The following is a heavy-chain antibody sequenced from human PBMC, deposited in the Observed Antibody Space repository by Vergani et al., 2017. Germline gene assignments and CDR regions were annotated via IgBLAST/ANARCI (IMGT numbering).Heavy chain of an antibody. J-gene: IGHJ4*02. V-gene: IGHV3-23*01. D-gene: IGHD3-16*01. CDR3: AKNLESGAYRGGNFDY. CDR1: GFSFDNHA. CDR2: ITVKGDHT. Sequence: EVQLLESGGGLVQPGGSLRLSCEASGFSFDNHAMSWVRQAPGKGLEWVSGITVKGDHTYYGDSVKGRFTISRDNSRNTLYLQLNSLRPEDTAVYYCAKNLESGAYRGGNFDYWGQGTLVTVSS.